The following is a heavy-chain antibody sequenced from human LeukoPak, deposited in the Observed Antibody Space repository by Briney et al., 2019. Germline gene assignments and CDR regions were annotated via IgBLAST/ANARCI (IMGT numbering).Heavy chain of an antibody. CDR2: INPNSGVT. D-gene: IGHD2-21*02. J-gene: IGHJ4*02. V-gene: IGHV1-2*02. CDR1: GYTLTDYY. Sequence: GASVKVSCKASGYTLTDYYMHWVRQAPGQGLEWMGWINPNSGVTNYAQRFQGRVTMTRDTSITTAYMHLSRLRSDDTAVYYCARGVTKRGPFPYWGQGTLVTVSS. CDR3: ARGVTKRGPFPY.